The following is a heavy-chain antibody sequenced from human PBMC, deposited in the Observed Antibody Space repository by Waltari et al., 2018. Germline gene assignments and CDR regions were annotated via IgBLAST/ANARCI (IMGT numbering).Heavy chain of an antibody. Sequence: EVQLVESGGGLFQPGGSLRLSCAASVFTFSDHYMDWVRQAPGKGREWVGRTRNKANSYTTEYAASVKGRFTIARDDSKNSLYLQMNSLKTEDTAVYYCAREVGGDYCDFLYYFDYWGQGTLVTVSS. CDR1: VFTFSDHY. CDR2: TRNKANSYTT. CDR3: AREVGGDYCDFLYYFDY. V-gene: IGHV3-72*01. J-gene: IGHJ4*02. D-gene: IGHD4-17*01.